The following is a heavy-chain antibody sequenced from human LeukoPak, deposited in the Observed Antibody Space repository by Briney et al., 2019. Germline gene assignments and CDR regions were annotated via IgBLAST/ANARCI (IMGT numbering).Heavy chain of an antibody. CDR1: DYTFTNYG. Sequence: ASVKVSCKASDYTFTNYGITWVRQAPGQGLEWMGWISTHDGHTICAQDLQGRVTMTTDTSTTTAYMELRRLKSDDTAVYYCARAPPGMTMGRGDYWGQGALVIVSS. CDR3: ARAPPGMTMGRGDY. J-gene: IGHJ4*02. CDR2: ISTHDGHT. D-gene: IGHD6-13*01. V-gene: IGHV1-18*01.